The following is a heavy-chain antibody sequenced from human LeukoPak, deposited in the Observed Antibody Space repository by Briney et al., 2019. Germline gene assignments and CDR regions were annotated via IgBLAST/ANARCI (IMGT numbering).Heavy chain of an antibody. V-gene: IGHV3-23*01. CDR1: GFIFNSYG. J-gene: IGHJ5*02. D-gene: IGHD3-22*01. CDR3: AKGSSGYFVDL. CDR2: ISNDGGGT. Sequence: GGSLRLSCAASGFIFNSYGLIWVRQAPGKGLEWVSAISNDGGGTNYADFVKGRFTISRDNSKNTLFLQMNSLRAEDTALYYCAKGSSGYFVDLWGQGTLVTVSS.